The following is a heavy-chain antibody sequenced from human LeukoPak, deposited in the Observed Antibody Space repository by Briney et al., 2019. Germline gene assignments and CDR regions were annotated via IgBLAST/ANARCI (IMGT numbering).Heavy chain of an antibody. V-gene: IGHV5-51*03. CDR1: GYRFSSYW. J-gene: IGHJ6*03. CDR2: IYPGDSDT. Sequence: GESLTLFCKGSGYRFSSYWIGWVRQMPGKGLQWMGLIYPGDSDTRYSPSLQGQVTISADKSINTAYLQWSSLKASDTGMYYCARGRFGDSARRGNRYYMDVWGKGTTVTISS. CDR3: ARGRFGDSARRGNRYYMDV. D-gene: IGHD3-10*01.